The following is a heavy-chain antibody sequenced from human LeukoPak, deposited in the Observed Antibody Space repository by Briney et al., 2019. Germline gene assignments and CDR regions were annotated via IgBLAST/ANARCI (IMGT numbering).Heavy chain of an antibody. D-gene: IGHD2-15*01. Sequence: ASVKVSCKASGYTFTSYGITWVRQAPGQGLEWMGWISTYNGHTSYAQKLQGRVTLTTDTSTSTAYMELRSLKSDDTAVYYCAREGGIYCSGGSCYSSNGYYGGLNYWGQGTLVTVSS. J-gene: IGHJ4*02. CDR2: ISTYNGHT. CDR1: GYTFTSYG. CDR3: AREGGIYCSGGSCYSSNGYYGGLNY. V-gene: IGHV1-18*01.